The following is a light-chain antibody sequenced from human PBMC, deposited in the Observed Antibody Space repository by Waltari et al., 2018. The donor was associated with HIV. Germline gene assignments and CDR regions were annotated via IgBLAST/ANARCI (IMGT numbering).Light chain of an antibody. V-gene: IGKV4-1*01. CDR1: QSVLYSSNNKNY. CDR2: WAS. CDR3: QQYYSTPLT. Sequence: DIVMTQSPDSLAVSLGERATINCKSSQSVLYSSNNKNYLAWYQQKPGQPPKLLIYWASTRESGVPDRFSGSGSGTDFTLTIISLQAEDVAVYYCQQYYSTPLTLGGGTTVEIK. J-gene: IGKJ4*01.